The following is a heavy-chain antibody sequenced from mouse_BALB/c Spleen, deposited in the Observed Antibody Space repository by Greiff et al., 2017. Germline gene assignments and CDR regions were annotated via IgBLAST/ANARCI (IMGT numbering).Heavy chain of an antibody. V-gene: IGHV5-4*02. Sequence: EVQLVESGGGLVKPGGSLKLSCAASGFTFSDYYMYWVRQTPEKRLEWVATISDGGSYTYYPDSVKGRFTISRDNAKNNLYLQMSSLKSEDTAMYYCARTDPYYAMDYWGQGTSVTVSS. CDR2: ISDGGSYT. CDR1: GFTFSDYY. CDR3: ARTDPYYAMDY. J-gene: IGHJ4*01.